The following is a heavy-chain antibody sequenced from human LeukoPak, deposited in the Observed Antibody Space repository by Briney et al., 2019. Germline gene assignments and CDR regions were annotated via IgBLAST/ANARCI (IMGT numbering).Heavy chain of an antibody. CDR2: ISYDGSNK. D-gene: IGHD4-11*01. Sequence: GGSLRLSCAASGFTFSSYWMSWVRQAPGKGLEWVAVISYDGSNKYYADSVKGRFTISRDNSKNTLYLQMNSLRAEDTAVYYCAKAEWSRITVTTLFDYWGQGTLVTVSS. V-gene: IGHV3-30*18. CDR3: AKAEWSRITVTTLFDY. J-gene: IGHJ4*02. CDR1: GFTFSSYW.